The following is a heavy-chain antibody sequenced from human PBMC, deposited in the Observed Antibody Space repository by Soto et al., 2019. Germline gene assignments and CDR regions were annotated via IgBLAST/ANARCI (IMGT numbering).Heavy chain of an antibody. CDR3: ARDGPITMIVVVPTGAFDI. J-gene: IGHJ3*02. Sequence: AGGSLRLSCAASGFTFSSYGMHWVRQAPGKGLEWVAVIWYDGSTIYYADSVKGRFTISRDNAKNSLYLQMNSLRDEDTAVYYCARDGPITMIVVVPTGAFDIWGQGTMVTVSS. D-gene: IGHD3-22*01. V-gene: IGHV3-33*01. CDR1: GFTFSSYG. CDR2: IWYDGSTI.